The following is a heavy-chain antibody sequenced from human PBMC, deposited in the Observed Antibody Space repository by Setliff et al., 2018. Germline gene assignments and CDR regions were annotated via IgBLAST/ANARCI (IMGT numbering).Heavy chain of an antibody. CDR1: GESFSNNY. D-gene: IGHD3-9*01. Sequence: PSETLSLTCSVYGESFSNNYWSWIRQTPGKGLEWIGESNHGGSTSYHPSLNSRVTMSLDTSTNQFFLRLSSVTAADTAVYYCARERYFDWFFEYWCRGTLVTSPQ. CDR2: SNHGGST. J-gene: IGHJ4*02. V-gene: IGHV4-34*01. CDR3: ARERYFDWFFEY.